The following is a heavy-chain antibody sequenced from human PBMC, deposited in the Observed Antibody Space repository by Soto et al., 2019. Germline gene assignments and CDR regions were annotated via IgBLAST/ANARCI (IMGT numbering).Heavy chain of an antibody. D-gene: IGHD3-3*01. V-gene: IGHV1-8*01. CDR1: GYTFTSYD. Sequence: GASVKVSCKASGYTFTSYDINWVRQATGQGLEWMGWMNPNSGNTGYAQKFQGRVTMTRNTSISTAYMELSSLRSEDTAVYYCARVRPITIFRVVHPWYYGMDVWGQGTTVTVSS. J-gene: IGHJ6*02. CDR3: ARVRPITIFRVVHPWYYGMDV. CDR2: MNPNSGNT.